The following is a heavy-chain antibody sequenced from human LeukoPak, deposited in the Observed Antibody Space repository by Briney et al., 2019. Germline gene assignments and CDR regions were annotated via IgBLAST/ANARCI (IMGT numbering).Heavy chain of an antibody. CDR1: GGSISSSSYY. CDR2: IYYSGST. J-gene: IGHJ4*02. CDR3: ARLDRVAVAGRLYYFDY. V-gene: IGHV4-39*01. D-gene: IGHD6-19*01. Sequence: KSSETLSLTCTVSGGSISSSSYYWGWIRQPPGQRLEWIGSIYYSGSTYYNPSLKSRVTISADTSTNKFSLKLSSVTAADTAVYYCARLDRVAVAGRLYYFDYWGQGTLVTVSS.